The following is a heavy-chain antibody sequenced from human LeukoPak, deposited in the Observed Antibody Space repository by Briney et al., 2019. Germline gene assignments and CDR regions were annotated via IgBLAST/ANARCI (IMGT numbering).Heavy chain of an antibody. J-gene: IGHJ4*02. CDR2: ISPNGDWT. D-gene: IGHD2-15*01. CDR1: GFSFSSYA. V-gene: IGHV3-23*01. CDR3: AKMVGSKDPIEY. Sequence: GGSLRLSCVASGFSFSSYAMNWVRQTPGQGLERVSIISPNGDWTNYADSVKGRFTISRDSSKNTLYLQMNSLRAEDTAMYYCAKMVGSKDPIEYWGQGTPVTVSS.